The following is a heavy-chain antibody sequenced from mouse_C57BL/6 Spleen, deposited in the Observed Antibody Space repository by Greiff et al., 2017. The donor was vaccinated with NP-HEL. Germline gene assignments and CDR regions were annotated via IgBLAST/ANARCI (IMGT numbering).Heavy chain of an antibody. J-gene: IGHJ4*01. Sequence: QLQQPGAELVKPGASVKLSCKASGYTFTSYWMQWVKQRPGQGLEWIGEIDPSDSYTNYNQKFKGKATLTVDTSSSTAYMQLSSLTSEDSAVYYCARFPYGNYVYAMDYWGQGTSVTVSS. CDR1: GYTFTSYW. CDR2: IDPSDSYT. V-gene: IGHV1-50*01. D-gene: IGHD2-1*01. CDR3: ARFPYGNYVYAMDY.